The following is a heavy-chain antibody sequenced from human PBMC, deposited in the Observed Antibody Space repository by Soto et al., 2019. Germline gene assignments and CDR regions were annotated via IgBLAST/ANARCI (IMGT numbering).Heavy chain of an antibody. J-gene: IGHJ4*02. CDR2: ISGSGGST. CDR1: GFTFSSYA. V-gene: IGHV3-23*01. Sequence: EVQLLESGGGLVQPGGSLRLSCAASGFTFSSYAMSWVRQAPGKGLEWVSAISGSGGSTYYADSVKGRFTNSRDNSKNALYLQMNSLRAEDTAVYYCAKGKPKMVRGVSVIDYWGQGTLVTVSS. CDR3: AKGKPKMVRGVSVIDY. D-gene: IGHD3-10*01.